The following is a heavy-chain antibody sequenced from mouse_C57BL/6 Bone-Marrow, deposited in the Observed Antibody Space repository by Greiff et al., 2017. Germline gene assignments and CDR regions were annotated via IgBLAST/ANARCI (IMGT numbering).Heavy chain of an antibody. CDR2: ISSGSSTI. CDR3: ARPPTVVADYYAMPY. J-gene: IGHJ4*01. V-gene: IGHV5-17*01. Sequence: EVKLMESGGCLVKPGGSLRHSSAASGFNFRDYGMHWVRQAPEKGLEWVAYISSGSSTIYYADTVKGRFTISRDNAKNTLFRQMTSLRSEDTAMYYCARPPTVVADYYAMPYWGQGTSGTVFS. CDR1: GFNFRDYG. D-gene: IGHD1-1*01.